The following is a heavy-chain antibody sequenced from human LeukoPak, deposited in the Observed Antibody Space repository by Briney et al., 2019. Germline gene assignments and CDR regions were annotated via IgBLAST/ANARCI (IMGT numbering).Heavy chain of an antibody. V-gene: IGHV3-48*01. J-gene: IGHJ4*02. CDR1: GFTFSSYS. Sequence: GGSLRLSCAASGFTFSSYSMKWLRQAPGKGLEWVSYISSSSSTIYYADSVKGRFTISRDNAKNSLYLQMNSLRAEDTAVYYCARVCRTSCDDYWGQGTLVTVSS. CDR3: ARVCRTSCDDY. D-gene: IGHD2-2*01. CDR2: ISSSSSTI.